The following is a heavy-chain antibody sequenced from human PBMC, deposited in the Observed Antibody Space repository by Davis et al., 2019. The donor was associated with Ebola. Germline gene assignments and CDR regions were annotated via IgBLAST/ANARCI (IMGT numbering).Heavy chain of an antibody. CDR2: AYSGGST. D-gene: IGHD3-3*01. Sequence: GGSLRLSCTASGITVISNYMSWVRHDPSHLLEWVSGAYSGGSTYYADSVKGRFTISRDNSKNTLYLQMNSLRAEDTAVYYCARGRITIFGVVIISYYFDYWCQGTLVTVSS. V-gene: IGHV3-53*01. CDR3: ARGRITIFGVVIISYYFDY. CDR1: GITVISNY. J-gene: IGHJ4*02.